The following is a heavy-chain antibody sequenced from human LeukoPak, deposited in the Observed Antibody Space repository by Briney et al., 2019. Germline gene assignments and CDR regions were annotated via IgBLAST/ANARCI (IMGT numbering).Heavy chain of an antibody. J-gene: IGHJ4*02. CDR1: GGSISSGGYY. Sequence: PSETLSLTCTVSGGSISSGGYYWSWIRQHPGKGLEWIGYTYYSGSTYYNPSLKSRVTISVDTSKNQFSLKLSSVTAADTAVYYCARGIAASEYFDYWGQGTLVTVSS. V-gene: IGHV4-31*03. CDR3: ARGIAASEYFDY. CDR2: TYYSGST. D-gene: IGHD2-15*01.